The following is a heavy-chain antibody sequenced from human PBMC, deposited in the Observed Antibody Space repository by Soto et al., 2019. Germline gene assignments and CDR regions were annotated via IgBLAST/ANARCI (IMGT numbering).Heavy chain of an antibody. CDR1: GFTFSSYG. V-gene: IGHV3-30*18. CDR3: AKDQDGMDV. Sequence: PGGSLRLSCAASGFTFSSYGMHWVRQAPGTGLEWVAVISYDGSNKYYADSVKGRFTIARDNSKNTLYLQMNSLRAEDTAVYYCAKDQDGMDVWGRGSTVTVSS. CDR2: ISYDGSNK. J-gene: IGHJ6*02.